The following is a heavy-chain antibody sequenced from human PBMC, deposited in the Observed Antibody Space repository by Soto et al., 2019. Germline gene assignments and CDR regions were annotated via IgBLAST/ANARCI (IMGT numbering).Heavy chain of an antibody. CDR1: GFTFSSYS. J-gene: IGHJ4*02. V-gene: IGHV3-21*01. CDR2: ISSSSSYI. CDR3: ARDPANWNYRGRFDY. D-gene: IGHD1-7*01. Sequence: GGSLRLSCAASGFTFSSYSMNWVRQAPGKGLEWVSSISSSSSYIYYADSVKGRFTMSRDNAKNSLYLQMNSLRAEDTAVYYCARDPANWNYRGRFDYWGQGTLVTVSS.